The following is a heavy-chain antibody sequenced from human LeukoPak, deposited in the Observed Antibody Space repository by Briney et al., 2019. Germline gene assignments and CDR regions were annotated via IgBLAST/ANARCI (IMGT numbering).Heavy chain of an antibody. V-gene: IGHV3-23*01. CDR2: ISGSGSNT. J-gene: IGHJ4*02. D-gene: IGHD2-2*01. CDR1: GFAFSTYA. Sequence: PGGSLRLSCAASGFAFSTYAMSWVRQAPGKGLEWVSSISGSGSNTYYADSVKGQFTISRDSSKSTLYLQMNSLRAEDTAVYYCAKGPWDIVVVPAAMRFDYWGQGTLVTVSS. CDR3: AKGPWDIVVVPAAMRFDY.